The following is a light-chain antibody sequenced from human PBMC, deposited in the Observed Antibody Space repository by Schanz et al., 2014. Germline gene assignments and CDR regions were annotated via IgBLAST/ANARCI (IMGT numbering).Light chain of an antibody. CDR3: SSYAGNSRG. V-gene: IGLV2-8*01. Sequence: QSALTQPPSASGSPGQSVTISCTGTSSDVGGYKYVSWYQQHPGKAPKLMIYEVNKRPSGVPDRFSGSKSGNTASLTVSGRQAEDEADYYCSSYAGNSRGFGGGTKLPVL. CDR2: EVN. J-gene: IGLJ3*02. CDR1: SSDVGGYKY.